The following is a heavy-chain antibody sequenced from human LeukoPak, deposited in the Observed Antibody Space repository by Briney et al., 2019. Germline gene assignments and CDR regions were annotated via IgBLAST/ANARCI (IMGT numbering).Heavy chain of an antibody. Sequence: GGSLRLSCVASGFTFSSYEMNWVRQAPGKGLEGVSYISVSGSAIYYADSVKGRFTISRDNAKSSLYLQMNSLRTEDTAIYFCARDPRGFCTSTSCYAGFDFWGQGTLVTVSS. V-gene: IGHV3-48*03. D-gene: IGHD2-2*01. CDR2: ISVSGSAI. CDR1: GFTFSSYE. CDR3: ARDPRGFCTSTSCYAGFDF. J-gene: IGHJ4*02.